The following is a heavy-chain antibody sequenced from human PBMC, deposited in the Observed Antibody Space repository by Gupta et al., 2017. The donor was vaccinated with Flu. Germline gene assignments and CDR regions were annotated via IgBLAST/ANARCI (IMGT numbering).Heavy chain of an antibody. J-gene: IGHJ4*02. D-gene: IGHD1-7*01. CDR1: GSRFSTYW. V-gene: IGHV3-7*01. CDR2: INPDGSEK. CDR3: ARDLNWDSY. Sequence: EVQLVESGGGLVQPGGSLRLSCGASGSRFSTYWMTWVRQAPGKGLEWVASINPDGSEKYYLDSVEGQFTISRDNAKNSLYLQMSSLRGDDTALYYCARDLNWDSYWGQGTQVTVSS.